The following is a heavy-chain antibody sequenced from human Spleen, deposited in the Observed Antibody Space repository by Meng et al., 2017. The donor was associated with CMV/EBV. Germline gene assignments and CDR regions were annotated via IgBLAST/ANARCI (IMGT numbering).Heavy chain of an antibody. J-gene: IGHJ4*02. CDR2: INPSGGST. CDR3: ARERYCSSTSCYRGRGGLMRGYYFDY. D-gene: IGHD2-2*02. Sequence: ASVKVSCKASGYTFTSYYMHWVRQAPGQGLEWMGIINPSGGSTSYTQKFQGRVTMTRDTSTSTVYMELSRLRSEDTAVYYCARERYCSSTSCYRGRGGLMRGYYFDYWGQGTLVTVSS. CDR1: GYTFTSYY. V-gene: IGHV1-46*01.